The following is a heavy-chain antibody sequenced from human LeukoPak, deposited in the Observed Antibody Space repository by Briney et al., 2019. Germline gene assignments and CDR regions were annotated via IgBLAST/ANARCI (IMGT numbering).Heavy chain of an antibody. D-gene: IGHD6-19*01. CDR1: GGSISISSYY. Sequence: SETLSLTCTVSGGSISISSYYWGWIRQPPGKGLEWFGSIYYSGSTYYNPSLKSRVTISVDTSKNQFSRKLSSVTAADTAVYYCARGLPAVAGTVRDYWGQGTLVTVSS. J-gene: IGHJ4*02. CDR3: ARGLPAVAGTVRDY. V-gene: IGHV4-39*07. CDR2: IYYSGST.